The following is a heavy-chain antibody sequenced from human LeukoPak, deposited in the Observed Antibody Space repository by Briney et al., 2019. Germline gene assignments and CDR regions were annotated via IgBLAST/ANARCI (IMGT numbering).Heavy chain of an antibody. J-gene: IGHJ3*01. Sequence: GGSLRLSCAASGFTFSSYVMSWVRQAPGKGLEWVSTIIGSGAGTYYADSVKGRFTISRDNSKKTLSLQMNSLRVEDTAIYYCAKDIQLSAWGLGTMVTVSS. D-gene: IGHD5-24*01. V-gene: IGHV3-23*01. CDR2: IIGSGAGT. CDR1: GFTFSSYV. CDR3: AKDIQLSA.